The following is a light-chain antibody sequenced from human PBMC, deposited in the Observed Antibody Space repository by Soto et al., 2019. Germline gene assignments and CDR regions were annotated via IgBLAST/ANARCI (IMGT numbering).Light chain of an antibody. CDR1: SSNIGTNA. CDR3: PPWHSRLTGYA. J-gene: IGLJ1*01. Sequence: QSVLTQPPSASGTPGQRVTISCSGGSSNIGTNAVNWYQQLPGTAPKLLIYNNNQRPSGVPDRFSGSKSGTSASLAISGHLSEDEPDSYCPPWHSRLTGYASGPGPKFTVL. CDR2: NNN. V-gene: IGLV1-44*01.